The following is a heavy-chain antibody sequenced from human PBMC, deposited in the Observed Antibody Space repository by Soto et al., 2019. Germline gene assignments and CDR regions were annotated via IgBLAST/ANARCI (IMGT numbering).Heavy chain of an antibody. CDR3: ARDAVWGCSSASCYRGNWFDP. D-gene: IGHD2-2*02. CDR2: ISAYNTNT. CDR1: GYTLTSYG. Sequence: ASVKVSCKASGYTLTSYGISWVRPAPGQGLEWMGWISAYNTNTHYAHKFQGRATMTTDTSTSTAYMEVRSLRSDDTAVYYCARDAVWGCSSASCYRGNWFDPWGQGTLVTVSS. V-gene: IGHV1-18*01. J-gene: IGHJ5*02.